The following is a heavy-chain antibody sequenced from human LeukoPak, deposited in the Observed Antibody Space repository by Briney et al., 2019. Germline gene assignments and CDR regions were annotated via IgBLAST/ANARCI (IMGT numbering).Heavy chain of an antibody. J-gene: IGHJ3*02. CDR3: ARVVTIFGVERTPRKPDAFDI. CDR1: GGSISSYY. CDR2: IYYSGST. V-gene: IGHV4-59*01. Sequence: PSETLSLTCTVSGGSISSYYWSWIRQPPGKGLEWIGYIYYSGSTNYNPSLKSRVTISVDTSKNQFSLKLSSVTAADTAVYYCARVVTIFGVERTPRKPDAFDIWGQGTMVTVSS. D-gene: IGHD3-3*01.